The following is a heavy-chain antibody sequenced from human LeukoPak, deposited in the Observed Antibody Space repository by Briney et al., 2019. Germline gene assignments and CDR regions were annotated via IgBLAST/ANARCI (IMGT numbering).Heavy chain of an antibody. CDR1: GYTFTGCY. J-gene: IGHJ4*01. CDR3: ARCQGGDDPGSDFDY. D-gene: IGHD5-12*01. CDR2: INPNRGGT. V-gene: IGHV1-2*02. Sequence: ASVKVSCKASGYTFTGCYLHWVRQAPGQGLEWMGWINPNRGGTDYALKFQGRVTMTRDTTISTAYMELSSLRSDDTAVYYCARCQGGDDPGSDFDYWGQGTLVTVSS.